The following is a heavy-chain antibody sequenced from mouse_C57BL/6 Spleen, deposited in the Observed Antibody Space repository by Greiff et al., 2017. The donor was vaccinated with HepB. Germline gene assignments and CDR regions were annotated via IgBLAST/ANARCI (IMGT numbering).Heavy chain of an antibody. CDR2: ISSGGSYT. D-gene: IGHD2-4*01. CDR3: ARRYDYDDGPYAMDY. V-gene: IGHV5-6*02. CDR1: GFTFSSYG. J-gene: IGHJ4*01. Sequence: EVMLVESGGDLVKPGGSLKLSCAASGFTFSSYGMSWVRQTPDKRLEWVATISSGGSYTYYPDSVKGRFTISRDNAKNTLYLQVSSLKSEDTAMYYCARRYDYDDGPYAMDYWGQGTSVTVSS.